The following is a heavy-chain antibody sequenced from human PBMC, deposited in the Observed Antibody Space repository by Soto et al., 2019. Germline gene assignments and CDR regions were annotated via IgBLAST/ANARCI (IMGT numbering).Heavy chain of an antibody. Sequence: EVQLVESGGDLVQPGGSLRLSCAASGFTFKDYSMTWMRQAPGRGPEWVANIKRDGLEKYYAESVRGRFVSSRDDAQNSLYLKLNSLGAEDQAVYYCARHTWWHFDWGQGTLVTVSS. V-gene: IGHV3-7*04. J-gene: IGHJ4*02. CDR2: IKRDGLEK. CDR3: ARHTWWHFD. CDR1: GFTFKDYS. D-gene: IGHD2-8*02.